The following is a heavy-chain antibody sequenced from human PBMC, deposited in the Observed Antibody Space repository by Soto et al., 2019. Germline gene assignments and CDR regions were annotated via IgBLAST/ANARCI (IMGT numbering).Heavy chain of an antibody. V-gene: IGHV4-30-4*01. CDR3: ARAPVGLDTISYFDY. D-gene: IGHD3-3*01. CDR1: GDSVSSVGFH. CDR2: IYNGGST. Sequence: ASETLSLTCTVSGDSVSSVGFHWAWLRRPPGKGLEWIGYIYNGGSTYYRPSLESRMRMSLDATRNHYSLRLTSVTAADTAVYFRARAPVGLDTISYFDYWGQGKLVTVSS. J-gene: IGHJ4*02.